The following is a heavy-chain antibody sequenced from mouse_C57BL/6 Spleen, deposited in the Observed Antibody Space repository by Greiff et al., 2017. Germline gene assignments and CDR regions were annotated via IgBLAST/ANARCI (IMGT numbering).Heavy chain of an antibody. D-gene: IGHD4-1*01. CDR3: ARSGDWDGSWFAY. V-gene: IGHV1-82*01. Sequence: QVQLKESGPELVKPGASVKISCKASGYAFSSSWMNWVKQRPGKGLEWIGRIYPGDGDTNYNGKFKGKATLTADKSSSTAYMQLSSLTSEDSAVYFCARSGDWDGSWFAYWGQGTLVTVSA. J-gene: IGHJ3*01. CDR2: IYPGDGDT. CDR1: GYAFSSSW.